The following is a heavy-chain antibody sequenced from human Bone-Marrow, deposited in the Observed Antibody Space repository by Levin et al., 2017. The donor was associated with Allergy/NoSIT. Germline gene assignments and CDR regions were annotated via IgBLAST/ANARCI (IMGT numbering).Heavy chain of an antibody. D-gene: IGHD5-24*01. V-gene: IGHV4-30-2*01. CDR1: GGSVNTFSYS. CDR3: ARVGAHNGNSRDAFDV. CDR2: IYNRDNT. J-gene: IGHJ3*01. Sequence: SQTLSLTCAVSGGSVNTFSYSWSWIRQPPGKGLEWIGYIYNRDNTFYNPSLKSRITISLDGSKNQFSLNVTSVTAADTAVYFCARVGAHNGNSRDAFDVWGPGTMVTVSS.